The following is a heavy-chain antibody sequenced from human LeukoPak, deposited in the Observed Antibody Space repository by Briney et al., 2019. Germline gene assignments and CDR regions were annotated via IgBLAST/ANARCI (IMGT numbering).Heavy chain of an antibody. D-gene: IGHD2-2*01. CDR3: ARPHEGYCSSTSCSAAYFDY. Sequence: ASVKVSCKASGDTFTSYGISWVRQAPGQGLEWMGWISAYNGNTNYAQKLQGRVTMTTDTSTSTAYMELRSLRSDDTAVYYCARPHEGYCSSTSCSAAYFDYWGQGTLVTVSS. V-gene: IGHV1-18*01. J-gene: IGHJ4*02. CDR1: GDTFTSYG. CDR2: ISAYNGNT.